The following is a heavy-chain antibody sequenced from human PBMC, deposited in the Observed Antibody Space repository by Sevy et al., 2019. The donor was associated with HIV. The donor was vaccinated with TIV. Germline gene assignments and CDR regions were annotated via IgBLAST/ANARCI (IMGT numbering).Heavy chain of an antibody. V-gene: IGHV3-15*01. Sequence: GGSLRLSCTASGFTFSSAWMSWVRQAPGKGLEWVGSIKSEFDGGAIDYAAPVKGRFRISREDSKTTVYLQMNSLKTDDTAVYYCITDPAYRGYDEEVINYYFYGMDVWGQGTTVTVSS. CDR2: IKSEFDGGAI. CDR3: ITDPAYRGYDEEVINYYFYGMDV. CDR1: GFTFSSAW. D-gene: IGHD5-12*01. J-gene: IGHJ6*02.